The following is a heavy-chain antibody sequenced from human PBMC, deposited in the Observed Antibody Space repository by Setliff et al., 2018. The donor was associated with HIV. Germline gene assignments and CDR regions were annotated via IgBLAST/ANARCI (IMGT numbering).Heavy chain of an antibody. J-gene: IGHJ1*01. D-gene: IGHD6-6*01. Sequence: ASVKVSCKSSGYTFTSYYMHWVRQAPGQGLEWMGIINPSSGSTTYAQKFQGRATMTRDTSTSTVYMELSSLRSEDTAVYYCARDPAPSSSASYFQHWGQGTPVTVSS. V-gene: IGHV1-46*01. CDR3: ARDPAPSSSASYFQH. CDR1: GYTFTSYY. CDR2: INPSSGST.